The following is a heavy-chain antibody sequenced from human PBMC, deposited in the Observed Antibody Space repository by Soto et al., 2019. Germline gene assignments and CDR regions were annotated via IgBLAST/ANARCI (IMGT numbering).Heavy chain of an antibody. V-gene: IGHV1-58*02. CDR2: IVVGSGNT. J-gene: IGHJ4*02. Sequence: GASVKVSCKASGFTFTSSAMQWVRQARGQRLEWIGWIVVGSGNTNYAQKFQERVTMTRDISTSTAYMELSSLRSEDTAVYYCARAQRITMVRGVIIGVDYYFDYWGQGTPVTVSS. CDR1: GFTFTSSA. CDR3: ARAQRITMVRGVIIGVDYYFDY. D-gene: IGHD3-10*01.